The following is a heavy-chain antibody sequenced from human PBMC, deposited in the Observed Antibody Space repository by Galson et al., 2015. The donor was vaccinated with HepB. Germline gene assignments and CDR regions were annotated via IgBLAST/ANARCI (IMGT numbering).Heavy chain of an antibody. CDR2: LNSDSSYI. CDR3: ARGKTGAGLLSPFDW. CDR1: GFTFSRYA. V-gene: IGHV3-21*01. D-gene: IGHD2-8*02. Sequence: SLRLSCAASGFTFSRYAMNWVRQAPGKGLEWVSSLNSDSSYIHYADSVKGRFTISRDNAENSLYLQMNNLRVEDTAIYYCARGKTGAGLLSPFDWWGQGTLVTVSS. J-gene: IGHJ4*02.